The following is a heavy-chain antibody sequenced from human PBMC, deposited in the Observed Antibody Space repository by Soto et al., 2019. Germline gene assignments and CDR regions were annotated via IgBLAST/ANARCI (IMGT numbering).Heavy chain of an antibody. CDR3: ARSHLPIDYDSSGYPYWYCDL. CDR1: GGTFSSYT. CDR2: ITPILGTA. J-gene: IGHJ2*01. D-gene: IGHD3-22*01. Sequence: QVQLVQSGAEVKKPGSSVKVSCKASGGTFSSYTISWLRQAPGQGLEWMGGITPILGTANYAQKLQGRVTITADESTSTVYMELSSLRSEDTAVFYCARSHLPIDYDSSGYPYWYCDLWGRGTLVTVSS. V-gene: IGHV1-69*01.